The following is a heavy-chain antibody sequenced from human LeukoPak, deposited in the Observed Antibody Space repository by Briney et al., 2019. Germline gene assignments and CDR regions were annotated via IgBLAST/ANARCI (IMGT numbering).Heavy chain of an antibody. V-gene: IGHV3-23*01. J-gene: IGHJ4*02. CDR1: GFTFSSYA. D-gene: IGHD5-12*01. CDR2: ISRSGGST. CDR3: ANTDDGYGDEY. Sequence: PGGSLSLSCAASGFTFSSYAMSSLRQAPGKGLEWVSAISRSGGSTYYADSVKGRFTISRDNSKNTLYLQMNSLRAEDTAVYYCANTDDGYGDEYWGQGTLVTVSS.